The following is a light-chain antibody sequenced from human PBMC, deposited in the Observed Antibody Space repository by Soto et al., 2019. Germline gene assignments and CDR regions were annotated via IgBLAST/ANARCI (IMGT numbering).Light chain of an antibody. Sequence: QSALTQPASVSGSPGQSITISCTGTSSDIPYYNYVSWYQHHPGKAPKLVIYDVSNRPSGVSNRFSGSKSGNTASLTISGLQAEDEADYYCSSYTSRSTLVVFGGGTKATVL. J-gene: IGLJ2*01. V-gene: IGLV2-14*03. CDR2: DVS. CDR1: SSDIPYYNY. CDR3: SSYTSRSTLVV.